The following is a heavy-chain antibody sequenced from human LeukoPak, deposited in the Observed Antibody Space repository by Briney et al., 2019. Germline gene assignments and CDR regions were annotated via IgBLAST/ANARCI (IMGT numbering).Heavy chain of an antibody. V-gene: IGHV5-51*01. Sequence: GESVKISCKGSGDSFTSYWIGWVRQMPGKGQEWIGIIYPGDSDTRYSPSFQGQVTISADKSISTAYLQWSSLKASDTAMYYCARRDYYGSGSTGMDVWGKGTTVTVSS. CDR2: IYPGDSDT. D-gene: IGHD3-10*01. J-gene: IGHJ6*04. CDR3: ARRDYYGSGSTGMDV. CDR1: GDSFTSYW.